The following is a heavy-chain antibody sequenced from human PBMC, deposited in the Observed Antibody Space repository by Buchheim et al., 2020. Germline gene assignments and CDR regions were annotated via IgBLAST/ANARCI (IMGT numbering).Heavy chain of an antibody. CDR3: ARRTDDYDVRLGYYYYYMDV. V-gene: IGHV1-46*01. D-gene: IGHD3-10*02. CDR2: INPSGGST. J-gene: IGHJ6*03. Sequence: QVQLVQSGAEVKKPGALVKVSCKASGYTFTSYYMHWVRQAPGQGLEWMGIINPSGGSTSYAQKFQGRVTMTRDTSTSTVFMELSSLRSEDTAVYYCARRTDDYDVRLGYYYYYMDVWGKGTT. CDR1: GYTFTSYY.